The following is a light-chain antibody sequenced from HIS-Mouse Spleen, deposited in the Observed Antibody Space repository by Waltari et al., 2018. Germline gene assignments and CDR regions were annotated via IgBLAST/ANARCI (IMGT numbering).Light chain of an antibody. V-gene: IGLV1-36*01. Sequence: QSVLTQPPSVSEAPRQRVTISCSGSSPNIGNNAVNWYQQLPGKAPKLLIYYDDLLPSGVSDRFSGSKSGTSASLAISGLQSEDEADYYCAAWDDRLNGPVFGGGTKLTVL. CDR3: AAWDDRLNGPV. CDR2: YDD. J-gene: IGLJ2*01. CDR1: SPNIGNNA.